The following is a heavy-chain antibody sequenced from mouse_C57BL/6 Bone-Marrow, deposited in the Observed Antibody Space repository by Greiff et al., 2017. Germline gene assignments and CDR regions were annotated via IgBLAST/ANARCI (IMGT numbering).Heavy chain of an antibody. Sequence: QVQLKQPGAELVMPGASVKLSCKASGYTFTSYWMHWVKQRPGQGLEWIGEIDPSDRYTNYNQKFKGKSTLTVDKSSSTAFLQLSSLTSEDSAVYYCARRTVVAYYFDYWGQGTTLTVSS. CDR3: ARRTVVAYYFDY. CDR2: IDPSDRYT. V-gene: IGHV1-69*01. J-gene: IGHJ2*01. D-gene: IGHD1-1*01. CDR1: GYTFTSYW.